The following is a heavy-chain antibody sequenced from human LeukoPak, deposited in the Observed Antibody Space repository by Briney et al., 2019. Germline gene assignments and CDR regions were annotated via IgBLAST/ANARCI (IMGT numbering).Heavy chain of an antibody. V-gene: IGHV1-8*01. CDR2: MNPNSGNT. CDR1: GYTFTSYD. Sequence: ASVKVSCKASGYTFTSYDINWVRQATGQGLEWMGWMNPNSGNTGYAQKFQGRVTMTRNTSISTAYMELSSLRSEDTAVYYCARSRGGVAGTWGNYWGQGTLVTVSS. CDR3: ARSRGGVAGTWGNY. J-gene: IGHJ4*02. D-gene: IGHD6-19*01.